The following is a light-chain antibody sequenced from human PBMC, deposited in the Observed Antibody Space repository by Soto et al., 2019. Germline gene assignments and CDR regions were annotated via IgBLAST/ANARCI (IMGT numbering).Light chain of an antibody. J-gene: IGKJ1*01. CDR2: WAS. CDR1: QSVLYSSNNKNY. V-gene: IGKV4-1*01. Sequence: DIVMTQSPDSLAVSLGERATINCKSSQSVLYSSNNKNYLAWYQQKPGQPPKLLIYWASTRGSGVPDRFSGSGSETDFTLTISSLQAEDVAVYYCQQYYSTPRTFGQGTKVEIK. CDR3: QQYYSTPRT.